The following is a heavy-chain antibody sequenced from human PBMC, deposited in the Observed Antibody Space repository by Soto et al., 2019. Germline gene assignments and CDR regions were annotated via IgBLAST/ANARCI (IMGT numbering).Heavy chain of an antibody. CDR2: ISGDGGRA. D-gene: IGHD6-19*01. V-gene: IGHV3-74*01. J-gene: IGHJ4*02. CDR1: GFTFSDYY. CDR3: VRDFMTMAGIN. Sequence: EVQLVESGGGLVQPGESLRLSCAASGFTFSDYYMHWVRQGPGKGLMWVSCISGDGGRAYYADSVKGRFTISRDNAKSTLYLQMNSLSGDDTAVYYCVRDFMTMAGINWGQGTLVAVSS.